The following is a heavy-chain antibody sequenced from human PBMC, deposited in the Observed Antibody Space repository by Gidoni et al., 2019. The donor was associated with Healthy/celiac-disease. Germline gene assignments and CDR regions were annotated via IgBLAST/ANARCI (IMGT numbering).Heavy chain of an antibody. CDR2: ISSSSSYI. J-gene: IGHJ3*02. V-gene: IGHV3-21*01. CDR1: GFPFGSYS. CDR3: ARDAGIGSDDAFDI. D-gene: IGHD1-26*01. Sequence: EVQLVESGGGLVRPGGSLSLSWPPSGFPFGSYSMNWVRQAPGKGLEWVSSISSSSSYIYYADSVKGRFTISRDNAKNSLYLQMNSLRAEDTAVYYCARDAGIGSDDAFDIWGQGTMVTVSS.